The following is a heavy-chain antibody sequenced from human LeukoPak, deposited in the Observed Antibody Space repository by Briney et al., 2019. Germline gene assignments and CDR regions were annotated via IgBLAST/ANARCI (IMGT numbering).Heavy chain of an antibody. CDR2: IYYSGST. D-gene: IGHD6-19*01. V-gene: IGHV4-30-4*01. J-gene: IGHJ4*02. CDR1: GGSISSGDYY. Sequence: SETLSLTCTVSGGSISSGDYYWSWIRQPPGKGLEWIGYIYYSGSTYYNPSLKSRVTISVDTSKNQFSLKLSSVTAADTAVYYCAREIAVAGLEAYYFDYWGQGTLVTVSS. CDR3: AREIAVAGLEAYYFDY.